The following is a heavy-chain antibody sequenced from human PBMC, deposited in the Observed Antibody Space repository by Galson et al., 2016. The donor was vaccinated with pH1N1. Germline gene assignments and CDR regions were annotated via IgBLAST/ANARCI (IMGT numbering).Heavy chain of an antibody. Sequence: SLRLSCAASGFTFSNYAMSWVRQAAGRGLEWVSTIGGGGDRTYYTDSVKGRFTISRDNSKDTLYLQMNSLRAEDTALYFCAKDQSQWEFLKGYWGQGTLVTVSS. CDR1: GFTFSNYA. D-gene: IGHD1-26*01. J-gene: IGHJ4*02. CDR3: AKDQSQWEFLKGY. CDR2: IGGGGDRT. V-gene: IGHV3-23*01.